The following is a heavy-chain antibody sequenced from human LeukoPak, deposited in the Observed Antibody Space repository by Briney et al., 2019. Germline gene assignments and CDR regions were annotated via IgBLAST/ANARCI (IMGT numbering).Heavy chain of an antibody. J-gene: IGHJ6*03. V-gene: IGHV3-7*01. CDR2: IKQDGSEK. CDR3: ARDLSDSNYYYYMDV. Sequence: GGSLRLSCAASGFTFSSSWMSWVRQAPGKGLEWVANIKQDGSEKYYVDSVKGRFTISRDNAKNSLYLQMNSLRAEDTAVYYCARDLSDSNYYYYMDVWGKGTTVTVSS. D-gene: IGHD4-11*01. CDR1: GFTFSSSW.